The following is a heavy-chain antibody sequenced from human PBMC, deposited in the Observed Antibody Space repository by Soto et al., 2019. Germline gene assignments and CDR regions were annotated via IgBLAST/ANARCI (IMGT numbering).Heavy chain of an antibody. CDR2: IYRSGST. CDR3: ARTLDYGHMDV. V-gene: IGHV4-4*09. CDR1: GDSVRNQY. D-gene: IGHD3-16*01. J-gene: IGHJ6*03. Sequence: SETLSITFTVCGDSVRNQYWGWIRRPPGRGLEWIGYIYRSGSTKYNPSLKSRLTISVDTSKNQFSLKLSSVTAADTAVYYCARTLDYGHMDVWGKGTTVTVSS.